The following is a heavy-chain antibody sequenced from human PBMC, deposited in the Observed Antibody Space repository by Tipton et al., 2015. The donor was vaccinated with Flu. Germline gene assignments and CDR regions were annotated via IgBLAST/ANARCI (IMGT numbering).Heavy chain of an antibody. V-gene: IGHV4-59*12. CDR2: VYYSGTT. CDR1: GDYISDYY. Sequence: TLSLTCIVSGDYISDYYWNWIRQSPGGGLEWVGSVYYSGTTYYNPSLKSRVTISVDTSKNQFSLKVSSVTAAATAVYYYARVLVVAATPFDYWGQGILVIVSS. D-gene: IGHD2-15*01. J-gene: IGHJ4*02. CDR3: ARVLVVAATPFDY.